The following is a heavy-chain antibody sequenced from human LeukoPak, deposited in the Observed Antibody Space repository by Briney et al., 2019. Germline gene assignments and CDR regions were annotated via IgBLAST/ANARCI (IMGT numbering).Heavy chain of an antibody. CDR2: IKEDGRET. Sequence: SGGSLRLSCAASGFTLGNYLMTWVRQAPGKGLEWLAHIKEDGRETAYVDTVRGRFTVSRDNAKNSLYLQKGSLRAEDTVLDYCRRISNSASFPNWFDPWGQGTLVTVSS. CDR1: GFTLGNYL. D-gene: IGHD2/OR15-2a*01. CDR3: RRISNSASFPNWFDP. V-gene: IGHV3-7*01. J-gene: IGHJ5*02.